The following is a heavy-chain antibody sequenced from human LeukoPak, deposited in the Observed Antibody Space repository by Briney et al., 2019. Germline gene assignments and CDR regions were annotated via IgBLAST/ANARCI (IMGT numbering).Heavy chain of an antibody. D-gene: IGHD3-3*02. CDR3: AKDKIRDIFSFDY. Sequence: PGGSLRLSCAASGFTFSSYGMHWVRQAPGKGLEWVAFIRYDGSNKYYADSVKGRFTISRDNSKNTLYLQMNSLRAEDTAVYYCAKDKIRDIFSFDYWGQGTLVTVSS. CDR2: IRYDGSNK. CDR1: GFTFSSYG. J-gene: IGHJ4*02. V-gene: IGHV3-30*02.